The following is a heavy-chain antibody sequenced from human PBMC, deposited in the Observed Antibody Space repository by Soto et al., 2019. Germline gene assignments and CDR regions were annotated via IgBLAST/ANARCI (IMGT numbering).Heavy chain of an antibody. CDR1: GYSFTSYW. V-gene: IGHV5-51*01. J-gene: IGHJ5*02. D-gene: IGHD3-3*01. CDR3: ARFLEWLSNYNWFDA. CDR2: IYPGDSDT. Sequence: GESLKISCKGSGYSFTSYWIGWVRQMPGKGLEWMGIIYPGDSDTRYSPSFQGQVTISADKSISTAYLQWSSLKASDTAMYYCARFLEWLSNYNWFDAWGQGTLVTVSS.